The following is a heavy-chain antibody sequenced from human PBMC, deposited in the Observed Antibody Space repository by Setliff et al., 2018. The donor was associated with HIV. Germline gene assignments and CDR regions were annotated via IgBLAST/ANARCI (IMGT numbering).Heavy chain of an antibody. CDR3: ARGLRSSTYYYYYYMDV. V-gene: IGHV4-4*08. CDR2: VSSIGNT. Sequence: SETLSLTCSVSGISINGYYWSWIRQSPRTRLEWIGYVSSIGNTNYNPSLKSRVTISVDTSKNQFSLKLSSVTAADTAVYYCARGLRSSTYYYYYYMDVWGKGTTVTVSS. J-gene: IGHJ6*03. CDR1: GISINGYY. D-gene: IGHD6-6*01.